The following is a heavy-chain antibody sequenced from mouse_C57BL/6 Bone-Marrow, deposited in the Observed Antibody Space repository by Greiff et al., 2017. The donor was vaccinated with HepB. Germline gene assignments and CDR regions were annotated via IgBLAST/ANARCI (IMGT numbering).Heavy chain of an antibody. CDR3: AVYGNYDY. D-gene: IGHD2-1*01. V-gene: IGHV1-82*01. Sequence: VQLQQSGPELVKPGASVKISCKASGYAFSSSWMNWVKQRPGKGLEWIGRIYPGDGDTNYNGKFKGKATLTADNSSSTAYMQLSSLTSEDSAVYFCAVYGNYDYWGQGTTLTVSS. J-gene: IGHJ2*01. CDR1: GYAFSSSW. CDR2: IYPGDGDT.